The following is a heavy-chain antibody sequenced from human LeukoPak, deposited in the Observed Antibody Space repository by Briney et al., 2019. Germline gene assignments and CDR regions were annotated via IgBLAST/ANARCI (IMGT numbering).Heavy chain of an antibody. D-gene: IGHD5-18*01. V-gene: IGHV4-34*01. CDR2: INHSGST. CDR3: ARGPRGTAMTKIDY. J-gene: IGHJ4*02. CDR1: GGSFSGYY. Sequence: SETLSLTCAVYGGSFSGYYWSWIRQPPGKGLEWIGEINHSGSTNYNPSLKSRVTISVDTSKNQFSLKLSSVTAADTAVYYCARGPRGTAMTKIDYWGQGTLVTVSS.